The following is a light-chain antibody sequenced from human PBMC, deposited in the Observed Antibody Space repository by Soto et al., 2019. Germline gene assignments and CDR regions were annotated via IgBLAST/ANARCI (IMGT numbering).Light chain of an antibody. V-gene: IGKV3-15*01. J-gene: IGKJ4*01. CDR1: QSVFSS. Sequence: EIVMTQSPATLSVSPGERATLSCMASQSVFSSLAWFQQRPGQAPRLLIYGASSRATGIPTRFSGSGSGTEFTLTIDSLQSEDFAIYFCQQYNNWPGTFGGGTKVDIK. CDR2: GAS. CDR3: QQYNNWPGT.